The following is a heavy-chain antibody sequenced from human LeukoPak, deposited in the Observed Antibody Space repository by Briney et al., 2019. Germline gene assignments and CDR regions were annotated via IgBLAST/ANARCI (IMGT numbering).Heavy chain of an antibody. CDR3: ARRLMSHYGMDV. Sequence: GGSLRLSCAASGFTFSDYYMSWIRQAPGKGLEWVSYMSSSSSSTNYADSVKGRFTIFRDNAKNSLYLQMNSLRAEDTAVYYCARRLMSHYGMDVWGQGTMVTVSS. V-gene: IGHV3-11*03. CDR2: MSSSSSST. J-gene: IGHJ6*02. CDR1: GFTFSDYY. D-gene: IGHD2-21*01.